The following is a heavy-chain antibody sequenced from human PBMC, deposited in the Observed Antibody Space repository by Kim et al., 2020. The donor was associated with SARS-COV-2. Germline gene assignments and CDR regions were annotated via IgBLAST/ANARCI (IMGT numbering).Heavy chain of an antibody. D-gene: IGHD3-3*01. Sequence: SETLSLTCTVSGGSISSGDYCWSWTRQHPGKGLEWIGYIYYSGSTYYNPSLKSRVTISVDTSKNQFSLKLSSVTAADTAVYYCARGRITIFGVVTHFNY. CDR2: IYYSGST. CDR3: ARGRITIFGVVTHFNY. V-gene: IGHV4-31*03. J-gene: IGHJ4*01. CDR1: GGSISSGDYC.